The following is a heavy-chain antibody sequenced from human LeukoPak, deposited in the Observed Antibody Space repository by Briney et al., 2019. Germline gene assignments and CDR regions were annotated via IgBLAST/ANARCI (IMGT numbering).Heavy chain of an antibody. J-gene: IGHJ4*02. CDR1: GFTFSSYA. CDR2: ISGSGGSA. D-gene: IGHD6-19*01. V-gene: IGHV3-23*01. Sequence: GGSLRLSCAASGFTFSSYAMSWVRQAPGKGLEWVSAISGSGGSAYYADSVKGRFTISRDNSKNTLYLQMNSPRAEDTAVYYCAKDLIAVAGTSFDYWGQGTLVTVSS. CDR3: AKDLIAVAGTSFDY.